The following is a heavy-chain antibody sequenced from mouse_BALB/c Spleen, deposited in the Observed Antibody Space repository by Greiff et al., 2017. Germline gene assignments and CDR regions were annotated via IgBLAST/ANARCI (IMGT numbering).Heavy chain of an antibody. Sequence: EVHLVESGGGLVQPGGSRKLSCAASGFTFSSFGMHWVRQAPEKGLEWVAYISSGSSTIYYADTVKGRFTISRDNPKNTLFLQMTSLRSEDTAMYYCARVRYPSYAMDYWGQGTSVTVSS. J-gene: IGHJ4*01. CDR1: GFTFSSFG. CDR3: ARVRYPSYAMDY. CDR2: ISSGSSTI. V-gene: IGHV5-17*02. D-gene: IGHD1-1*01.